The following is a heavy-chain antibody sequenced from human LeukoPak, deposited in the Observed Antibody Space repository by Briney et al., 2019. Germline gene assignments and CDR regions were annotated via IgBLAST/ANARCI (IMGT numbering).Heavy chain of an antibody. Sequence: PGGSLRLSCVASGFTFSGSGMHWVRQAPGKGLECVALISYDGINKYYADSVRGRFTISRDNSRNTLYLQMDSLRADDTAVYYCARYDHYDDSPDLVGPRLDYLYAMDVWGQGTPVTVSS. V-gene: IGHV3-30*03. CDR2: ISYDGINK. CDR3: ARYDHYDDSPDLVGPRLDYLYAMDV. CDR1: GFTFSGSG. D-gene: IGHD3-22*01. J-gene: IGHJ6*02.